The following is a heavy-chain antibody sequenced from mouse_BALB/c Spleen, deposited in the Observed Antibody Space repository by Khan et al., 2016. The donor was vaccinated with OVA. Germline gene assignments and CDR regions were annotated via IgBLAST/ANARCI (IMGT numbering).Heavy chain of an antibody. Sequence: IQLVQSGPELVKPGASVKMSCTASGYTFTAYVIHWVKQKPGQGLDWIGYIYPFNDDTKYTAKFKGKATLTSDKSCSTAYMELSSLTAEDSAVYYWARNYRYDVYFDSWGQGTTLAVSS. D-gene: IGHD2-14*01. CDR2: IYPFNDDT. CDR1: GYTFTAYV. V-gene: IGHV1S136*01. CDR3: ARNYRYDVYFDS. J-gene: IGHJ2*01.